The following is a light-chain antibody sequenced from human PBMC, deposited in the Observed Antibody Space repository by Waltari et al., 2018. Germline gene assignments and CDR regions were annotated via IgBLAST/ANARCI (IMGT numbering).Light chain of an antibody. J-gene: IGLJ1*01. CDR3: QVWDSDSDHYV. V-gene: IGLV3-21*02. Sequence: SYVLTQAPPASVAPGQPARITCEGNSLGSKSVHWYQQRPGQAPVLVVYDDKDRPSGIPDRFSGSNSGNTATLTISRVEAGDEGDYFCQVWDSDSDHYVFASGTKVTVL. CDR1: SLGSKS. CDR2: DDK.